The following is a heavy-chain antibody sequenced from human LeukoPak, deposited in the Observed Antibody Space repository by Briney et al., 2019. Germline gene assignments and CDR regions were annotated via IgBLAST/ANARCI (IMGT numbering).Heavy chain of an antibody. CDR2: ISSSSSYI. Sequence: GGSLRLSCAASGFTFSSYSMNWVRQAPGKGLEWVSSISSSSSYIYYADSVKGRFTISRDNAKNSLYLQMNSLRTEDTAVYYCAREEEYSQSVGTNYFDYWGQGTLVTVSS. CDR1: GFTFSSYS. J-gene: IGHJ4*02. CDR3: AREEEYSQSVGTNYFDY. D-gene: IGHD5-18*01. V-gene: IGHV3-21*01.